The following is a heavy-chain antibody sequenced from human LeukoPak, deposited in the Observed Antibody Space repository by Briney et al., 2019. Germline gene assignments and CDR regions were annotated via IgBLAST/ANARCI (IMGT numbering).Heavy chain of an antibody. CDR1: GGSISSSNW. CDR2: IYHSGST. CDR3: ARHITELQLWLPGWFDP. V-gene: IGHV4-4*02. J-gene: IGHJ5*02. D-gene: IGHD5-18*01. Sequence: PSETLSLTCAVSGGSISSSNWWSWVRQPPGKGLEWIGEIYHSGSTNYNPSLKSRVTISVDKSKNQFSLKLSSVTAADTAVYYCARHITELQLWLPGWFDPWGQGTLVTASS.